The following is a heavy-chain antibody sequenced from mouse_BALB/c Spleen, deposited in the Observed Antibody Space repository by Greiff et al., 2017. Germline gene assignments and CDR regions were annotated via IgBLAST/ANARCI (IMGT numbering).Heavy chain of an antibody. Sequence: EVMLVESGGGLVKPGGSLKLSCAASGFTFSSYAMSWVRQTPEKRLEWVASISSGGSTYYPDSVKGRFTISRDNARNILYLQMSSLRSEDTAMYYCARPGGGYAMDYWGQGTSVTVSS. J-gene: IGHJ4*01. CDR3: ARPGGGYAMDY. CDR1: GFTFSSYA. V-gene: IGHV5-6-5*01. CDR2: ISSGGST.